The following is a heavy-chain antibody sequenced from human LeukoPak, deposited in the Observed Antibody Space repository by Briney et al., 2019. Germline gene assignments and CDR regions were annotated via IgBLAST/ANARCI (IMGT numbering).Heavy chain of an antibody. CDR3: ARVIVVVPGTNVWFDP. J-gene: IGHJ5*02. Sequence: GASVKVSCKASGYTFTSYDINWVRQAAGQGLEWMGWMNPRSGNTGYAQKFQGRVTITRNTSISTAYMELSSLKSEDTAVYYCARVIVVVPGTNVWFDPWGQGTLVTVSS. CDR1: GYTFTSYD. V-gene: IGHV1-8*01. D-gene: IGHD2-2*01. CDR2: MNPRSGNT.